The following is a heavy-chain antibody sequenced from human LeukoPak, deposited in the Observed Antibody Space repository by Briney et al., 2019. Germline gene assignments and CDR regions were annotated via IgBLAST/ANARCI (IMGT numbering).Heavy chain of an antibody. V-gene: IGHV3-30-3*01. J-gene: IGHJ4*02. CDR3: ARALTTFWTLDN. D-gene: IGHD3/OR15-3a*01. CDR1: GFTFSSYA. Sequence: GGSLRLSCAASGFTFSSYAMHWVRQAPGKGLEWVAVISYGGSNKYYADSVKGRFTISRDNSKNTLYVQMNSLRAEDTAVYYCARALTTFWTLDNWGQGTLVTGSS. CDR2: ISYGGSNK.